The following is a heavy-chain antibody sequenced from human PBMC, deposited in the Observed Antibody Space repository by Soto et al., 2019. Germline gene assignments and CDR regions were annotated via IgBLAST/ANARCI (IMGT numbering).Heavy chain of an antibody. J-gene: IGHJ4*02. CDR2: ISAYNGHT. Sequence: QVQLVQSGAEVKKPGASVKVSCKTSGYTFTSYGISWVRQAPGQGLEWMGWISAYNGHTNYAQKIQGRVTMTTDTFTSPAYMELRSLRSADTAVYYCARVSGYSYGFDYWGQGTLVTVSS. V-gene: IGHV1-18*01. D-gene: IGHD5-18*01. CDR3: ARVSGYSYGFDY. CDR1: GYTFTSYG.